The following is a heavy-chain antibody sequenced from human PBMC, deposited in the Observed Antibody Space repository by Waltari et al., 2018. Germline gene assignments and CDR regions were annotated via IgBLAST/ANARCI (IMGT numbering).Heavy chain of an antibody. J-gene: IGHJ4*02. V-gene: IGHV4-4*07. Sequence: QLKLQESGPGLVRHSETLSLTCNVSGDSIDNYYWNWIRQPAGQGLEWIGRFTIRGTTNYSPSLKSRVSVSVDRSKNQFSLKLTSVTAADTAVYYCVYGDPSGDFFFWGPGTLVTVSS. CDR3: VYGDPSGDFFF. D-gene: IGHD6-25*01. CDR1: GDSIDNYY. CDR2: FTIRGTT.